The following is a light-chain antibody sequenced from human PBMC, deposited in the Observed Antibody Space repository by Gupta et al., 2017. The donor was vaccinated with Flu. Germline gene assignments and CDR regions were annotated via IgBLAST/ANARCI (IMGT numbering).Light chain of an antibody. J-gene: IGLJ3*02. CDR2: EVS. V-gene: IGLV2-14*01. Sequence: QSALTQPASVSGSPGQSITISCTGTSSDVGGYNYVSWYQQHPGKAPKLMIYEVSNRPSGVSNRFSGSKSGNTASLTISGPQAEDEADYYCSSYTSSSTWVFGGGIKLTVL. CDR3: SSYTSSSTWV. CDR1: SSDVGGYNY.